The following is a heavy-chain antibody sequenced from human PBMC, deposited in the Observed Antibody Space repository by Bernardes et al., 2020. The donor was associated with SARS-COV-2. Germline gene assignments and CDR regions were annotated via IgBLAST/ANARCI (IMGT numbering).Heavy chain of an antibody. V-gene: IGHV4-34*01. J-gene: IGHJ3*02. Sequence: SETLSLTCAVYGGSFSGYYWSWIRQPPGKGLEWIGEINHSGSTNYNPSLKSRVTISVDTSKNQFSLKLSSVTAADTAVYYCARDCTTYGDAFDIWGQGTMVTVSS. CDR2: INHSGST. CDR3: ARDCTTYGDAFDI. D-gene: IGHD2-8*01. CDR1: GGSFSGYY.